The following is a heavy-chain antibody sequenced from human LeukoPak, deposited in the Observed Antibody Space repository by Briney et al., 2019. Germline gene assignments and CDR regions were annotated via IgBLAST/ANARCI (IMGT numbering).Heavy chain of an antibody. CDR1: GFTFGNYW. CDR3: ARDDRGYSGYDV. Sequence: GGFLRLSCAASGFTFGNYWMNWVRQAPGKGLEWVANIKPDGGEKNYVDSVKGRFTISRDNAKNSLYLQMNSLRAEDTAVYYCARDDRGYSGYDVWGQGTLVTVSS. V-gene: IGHV3-7*01. D-gene: IGHD5-12*01. J-gene: IGHJ4*02. CDR2: IKPDGGEK.